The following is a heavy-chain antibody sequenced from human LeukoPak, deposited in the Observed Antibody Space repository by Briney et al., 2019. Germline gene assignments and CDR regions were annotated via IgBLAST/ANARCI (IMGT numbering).Heavy chain of an antibody. V-gene: IGHV3-20*04. CDR2: INWNGGST. J-gene: IGHJ4*02. Sequence: GGSLRLSCAASGFTFDDYGMSWVRQAPGKGLEWVSGINWNGGSTGYADSVKGRFTISRDNAKNSLYLQMNSLRAEDTAVYYCARDDDWNYVVYFDYWGQGTLVTVSS. CDR1: GFTFDDYG. D-gene: IGHD1-7*01. CDR3: ARDDDWNYVVYFDY.